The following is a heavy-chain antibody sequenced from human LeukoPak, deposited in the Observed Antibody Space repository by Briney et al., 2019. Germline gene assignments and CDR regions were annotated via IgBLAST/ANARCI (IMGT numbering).Heavy chain of an antibody. CDR2: MNPNSGNT. D-gene: IGHD6-19*01. V-gene: IGHV1-8*02. J-gene: IGHJ5*02. CDR3: ARDRVGVGGNGWET. CDR1: GYTFTSYD. Sequence: GASVKVSCKASGYTFTSYDINWVRQATGQGLEWLGWMNPNSGNTGYVQKFQGRLTMTRDTSISTAYMELSSLTSEDTAIYYCARDRVGVGGNGWETWGQGTLVTVSS.